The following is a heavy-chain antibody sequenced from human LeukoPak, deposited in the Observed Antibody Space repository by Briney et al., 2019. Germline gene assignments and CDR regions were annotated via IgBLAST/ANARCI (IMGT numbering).Heavy chain of an antibody. J-gene: IGHJ5*02. D-gene: IGHD6-13*01. CDR3: ARPKEESSNWYGNWFEP. V-gene: IGHV4-59*01. CDR2: IYYSGST. Sequence: SETLSLTCTVSGGSISSYYWSWIRQPPGKGLEWIGFIYYSGSTNYNPSLKSRVIMSVDTSKNQFSLKLSSVTAADTAVYYCARPKEESSNWYGNWFEPWGQGTLVTVSS. CDR1: GGSISSYY.